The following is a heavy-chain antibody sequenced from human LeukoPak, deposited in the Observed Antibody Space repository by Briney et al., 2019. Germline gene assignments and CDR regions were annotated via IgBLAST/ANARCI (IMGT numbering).Heavy chain of an antibody. CDR2: IYYSGST. CDR3: ARGYGYSYGYGYDP. D-gene: IGHD5-18*01. CDR1: GGSFSSYY. Sequence: SETLSLTCAVYGGSFSSYYWGWIRQPPGKGLEWIGSIYYSGSTYYNPSLKSRVTISVDTSKNQFSLKLSSVTAADTAVYYCARGYGYSYGYGYDPWGQGTLVTVSS. J-gene: IGHJ5*02. V-gene: IGHV4-39*01.